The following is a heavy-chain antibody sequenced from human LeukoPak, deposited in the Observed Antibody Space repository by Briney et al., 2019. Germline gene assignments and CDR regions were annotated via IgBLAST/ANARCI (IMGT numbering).Heavy chain of an antibody. J-gene: IGHJ4*02. CDR1: GGSISSYY. CDR3: ASSLLWFGELPLSPFGY. CDR2: IYYSGST. Sequence: PSETLSLTCTVSGGSISSYYWSWIRQPPGKGLEWIGYIYYSGSTNYNPSLKSRVTISVDTSKNQFSLKLSSVTAADTAVYYCASSLLWFGELPLSPFGYWGQGTLVTVSS. D-gene: IGHD3-10*01. V-gene: IGHV4-59*08.